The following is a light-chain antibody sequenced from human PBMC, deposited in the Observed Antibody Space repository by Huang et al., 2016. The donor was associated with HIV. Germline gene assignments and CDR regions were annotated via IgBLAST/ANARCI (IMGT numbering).Light chain of an antibody. J-gene: IGKJ2*01. V-gene: IGKV1-39*01. CDR1: QNINTF. CDR3: QQSYRTPYT. CDR2: SAS. Sequence: DIQMTQSPSSLSTFVGDRVTITCRASQNINTFLHWYQEKPGKAPRLLIYSASSLEDGVPSRFSGSASGTEFTLTISNLQPDDFVTYYCQQSYRTPYTFGQGTKLDI.